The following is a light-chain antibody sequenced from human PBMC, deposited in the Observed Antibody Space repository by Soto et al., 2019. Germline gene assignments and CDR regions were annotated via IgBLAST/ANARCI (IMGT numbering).Light chain of an antibody. J-gene: IGKJ2*01. CDR2: WAS. V-gene: IGKV4-1*01. CDR3: QQYKSIPYT. CDR1: QTVLYSSNNKNY. Sequence: DIVMTQSPDSLAVSLGERATINCKSSQTVLYSSNNKNYLAWYQHKPGQPPKLLIYWASTRESGVPDRFSGSGSGTDFTLTISSLQAEDVAVYYCQQYKSIPYTFGQGTKLAIK.